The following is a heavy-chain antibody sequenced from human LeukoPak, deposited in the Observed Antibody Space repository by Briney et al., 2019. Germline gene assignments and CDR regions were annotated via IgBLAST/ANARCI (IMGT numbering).Heavy chain of an antibody. CDR1: AFTFSSYS. CDR3: ARAMAPGDLGYCSGGSCSGAPFEAPKYYFDY. Sequence: NTGGSLRLSCAASAFTFSSYSMKWVRQAPRKGLEWIGEINHSGSTNSNPSLKSRVTISVDTSKNQFSLKLSSVTAADTAVYYCARAMAPGDLGYCSGGSCSGAPFEAPKYYFDYWGRGTLVTVSS. J-gene: IGHJ4*02. D-gene: IGHD2-15*01. CDR2: INHSGST. V-gene: IGHV4-34*01.